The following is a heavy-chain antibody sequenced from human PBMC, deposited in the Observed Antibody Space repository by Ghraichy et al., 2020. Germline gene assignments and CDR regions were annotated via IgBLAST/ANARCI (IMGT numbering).Heavy chain of an antibody. Sequence: SETLSLTCAVYGWSFSDYDWTWIRQPPGKGLEWIGEINDSGSINYNASLKSRVSISLDTSKNQFSLKLSSVTAADTAVYFCARVVFSNNWTPVHWFDPWGQGTLVIVSS. CDR1: GWSFSDYD. CDR2: INDSGSI. CDR3: ARVVFSNNWTPVHWFDP. J-gene: IGHJ5*02. V-gene: IGHV4-34*01. D-gene: IGHD1-1*01.